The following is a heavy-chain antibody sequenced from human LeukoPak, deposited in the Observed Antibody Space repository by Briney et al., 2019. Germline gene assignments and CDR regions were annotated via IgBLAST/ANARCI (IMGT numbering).Heavy chain of an antibody. CDR1: GGSISNYY. CDR3: ARRGGRGSSYCFDP. CDR2: VYTSGST. V-gene: IGHV4-4*08. J-gene: IGHJ5*02. Sequence: SETLSLTCTVSGGSISNYYWSWIRLPPPKGREWIGYVYTSGSTKYNPSPNSRVTISLDTAKSQFSLRLNSVRVADTAVYYCARRGGRGSSYCFDPWGQGTLVTVSS. D-gene: IGHD3-10*01.